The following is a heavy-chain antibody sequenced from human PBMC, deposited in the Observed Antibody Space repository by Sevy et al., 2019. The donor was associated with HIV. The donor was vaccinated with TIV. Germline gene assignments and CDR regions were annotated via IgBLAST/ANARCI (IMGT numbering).Heavy chain of an antibody. CDR2: ISSRSGTI. CDR3: ARGGYPRPFDY. D-gene: IGHD1-1*01. Sequence: GGSVRLSCAASGITLSNYGVNWVRQAPGKGLEWVSYISSRSGTIYYADSVKGRFTISRDNAKNTLSLQMNSLRAEDTAVYYCARGGYPRPFDYWGQGTLVTVSS. V-gene: IGHV3-48*01. J-gene: IGHJ4*02. CDR1: GITLSNYG.